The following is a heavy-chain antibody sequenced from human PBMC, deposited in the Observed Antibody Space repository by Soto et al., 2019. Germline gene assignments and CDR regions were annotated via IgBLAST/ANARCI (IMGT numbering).Heavy chain of an antibody. CDR2: ISYDGSNK. Sequence: GGSLRLSCAASGFTFSSYGMHWVRQAPGKGLEWVAVISYDGSNKYYADSVKGRFNISRDNSKNTQYLQMNSLRAEDTAVYYCDKDHSYGGFDYWGQGNLVTVSS. V-gene: IGHV3-30*18. J-gene: IGHJ4*02. CDR1: GFTFSSYG. D-gene: IGHD5-18*01. CDR3: DKDHSYGGFDY.